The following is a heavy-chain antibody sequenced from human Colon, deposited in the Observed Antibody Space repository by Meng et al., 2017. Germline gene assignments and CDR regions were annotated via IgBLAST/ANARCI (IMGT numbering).Heavy chain of an antibody. CDR1: SGSISRSNW. Sequence: VQLQESGPGLVKPSGTLSLTCAVSSGSISRSNWWSWVRQSPKKGLERIGEIHHGGTTNYNPSLKSRVTISVDTSNNQFSLKLSSVTAADTAVYYCARIDYGGNGIEKYFFDYWGQGTLVTVSS. CDR2: IHHGGTT. V-gene: IGHV4-4*02. CDR3: ARIDYGGNGIEKYFFDY. D-gene: IGHD4-23*01. J-gene: IGHJ4*02.